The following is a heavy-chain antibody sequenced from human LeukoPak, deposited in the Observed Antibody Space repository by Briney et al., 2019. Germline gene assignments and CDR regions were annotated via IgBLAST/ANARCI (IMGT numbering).Heavy chain of an antibody. CDR3: ARDRAIITFGEKPGAFDI. CDR1: GYTFTGYY. Sequence: GASVKVSCKASGYTFTGYYMHWVRQAPGQGVEGMGWINPNSGGTNYAQKFQGRVNMTRDTPISAASMELSRLSPDDTAVYYCARDRAIITFGEKPGAFDIWGQGTMVTVSS. V-gene: IGHV1-2*02. J-gene: IGHJ3*02. D-gene: IGHD3-16*01. CDR2: INPNSGGT.